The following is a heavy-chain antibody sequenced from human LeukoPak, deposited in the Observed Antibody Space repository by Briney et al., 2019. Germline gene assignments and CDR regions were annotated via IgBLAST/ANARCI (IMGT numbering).Heavy chain of an antibody. V-gene: IGHV1-2*02. D-gene: IGHD6-13*01. CDR1: GYTFTGYY. CDR2: INPNSGGT. Sequence: ASVKVSCKASGYTFTGYYMHWVRQAPGQGLEWMGWINPNSGGTNYAQKFQGRVTMTRDTSISTAYVELSRLRSDDTAVYYCARDFKGIGITAAAFDYWGQGTLVIVSS. CDR3: ARDFKGIGITAAAFDY. J-gene: IGHJ4*02.